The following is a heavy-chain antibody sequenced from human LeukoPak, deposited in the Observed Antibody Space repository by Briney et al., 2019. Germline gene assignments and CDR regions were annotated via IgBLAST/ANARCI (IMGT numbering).Heavy chain of an antibody. D-gene: IGHD3-9*01. V-gene: IGHV1-69*13. CDR1: GGTFSSYA. CDR3: ARGCYDILTGYCPFDP. Sequence: SVKVSCKASGGTFSSYAISWVRQAPGQGLEWMGGIIPIFGTANYAQKFQGRVTITADESTSTAYMELSSLRSEDTAVYYCARGCYDILTGYCPFDPWGQGTLVTVSS. CDR2: IIPIFGTA. J-gene: IGHJ5*02.